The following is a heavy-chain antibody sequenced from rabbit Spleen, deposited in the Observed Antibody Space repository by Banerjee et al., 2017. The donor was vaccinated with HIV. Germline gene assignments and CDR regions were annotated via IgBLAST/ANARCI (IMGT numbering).Heavy chain of an antibody. CDR2: IYISIDST. D-gene: IGHD6-1*01. V-gene: IGHV1S45*01. CDR1: GFSFSSSYW. CDR3: ARPNSDYGYPGYAYGTSYFNL. Sequence: QEQLVESGGGLVQPEGSLTLTCTASGFSFSSSYWICWVRQAPGKGLEWIACIYISIDSTYYASWAKGRFTISKTSSTTVTLQMTSLTAADTATYFCARPNSDYGYPGYAYGTSYFNLWGPGTLVTFS. J-gene: IGHJ4*01.